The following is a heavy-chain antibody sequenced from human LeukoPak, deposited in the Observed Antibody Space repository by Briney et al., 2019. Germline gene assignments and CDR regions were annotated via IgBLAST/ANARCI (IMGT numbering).Heavy chain of an antibody. CDR3: ARVNQLLYLYWYFDL. V-gene: IGHV4-59*01. CDR1: GGSISSYY. Sequence: SETLSLTCTVSGGSISSYYWSWIRQPPGKGLEWIGYIYYSGSTNYNPSLKSRVTISVDTSKNQFSLKLSSVTAADTTVYYCARVNQLLYLYWYFDLWGRGTLVTVSS. D-gene: IGHD2-2*02. J-gene: IGHJ2*01. CDR2: IYYSGST.